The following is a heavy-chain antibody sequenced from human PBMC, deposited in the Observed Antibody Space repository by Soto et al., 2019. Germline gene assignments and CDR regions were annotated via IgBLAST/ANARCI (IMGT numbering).Heavy chain of an antibody. CDR3: ARAHYGDYGYGMDV. CDR2: IYHSGST. Sequence: SETLSLTCAVSGGSISSGGYSWSWIRQPPGKGLEWIGYIYHSGSTYYNPSLKSRVTISVDRSKNQFSMKLSSVTAADTAVYYCARAHYGDYGYGMDVWGQGTTVTVS. J-gene: IGHJ6*02. D-gene: IGHD4-17*01. V-gene: IGHV4-30-2*01. CDR1: GGSISSGGYS.